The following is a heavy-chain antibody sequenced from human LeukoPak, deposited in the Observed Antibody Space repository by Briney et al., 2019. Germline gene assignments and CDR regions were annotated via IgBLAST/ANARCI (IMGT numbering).Heavy chain of an antibody. V-gene: IGHV4-31*11. CDR2: IYYSGST. Sequence: PSGTLSLTCAVSGGSVSGVGWWWPWVRQPPGKGLEWIGYIYYSGSTYYNPSLKSRVTISVDTSKNQFSLKLSSVTAADTAVYYCAREDRWGQGTLVTVSS. CDR3: AREDR. CDR1: GGSVSGVGWW. J-gene: IGHJ4*02.